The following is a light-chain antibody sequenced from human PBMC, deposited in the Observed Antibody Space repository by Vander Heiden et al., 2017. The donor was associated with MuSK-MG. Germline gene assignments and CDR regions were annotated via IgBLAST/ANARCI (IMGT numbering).Light chain of an antibody. J-gene: IGKJ1*01. V-gene: IGKV1-39*01. CDR3: QQSYLTPWT. CDR1: QTISRS. CDR2: SAS. Sequence: DIQMTQSPSSLSASVGDRITITCRTSQTISRSLNWYQQKPGKAPKVLIYSASSAQSGVPSRFSGSGSGTDFTLTISSLQPEDFASYYCQQSYLTPWTFGPWTKVEFK.